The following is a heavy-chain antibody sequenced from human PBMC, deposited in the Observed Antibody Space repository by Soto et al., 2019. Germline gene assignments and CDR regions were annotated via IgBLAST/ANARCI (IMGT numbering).Heavy chain of an antibody. Sequence: ASETLCLTCTVSGVSSSSGDYYRSWIRKPPGKGLEWIGYIYYSGSTYYNPSLKSRVTISVDTSKNQFSLKLSSVTAADTAVYYCARDHRYYDSSGYYYALDYWGQGTLVTVSS. V-gene: IGHV4-30-4*01. D-gene: IGHD3-22*01. CDR3: ARDHRYYDSSGYYYALDY. CDR1: GVSSSSGDYY. J-gene: IGHJ4*02. CDR2: IYYSGST.